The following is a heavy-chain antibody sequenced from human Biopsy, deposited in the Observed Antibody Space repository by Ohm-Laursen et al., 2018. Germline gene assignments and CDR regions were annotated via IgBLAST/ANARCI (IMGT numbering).Heavy chain of an antibody. Sequence: SETLSLTCVVFGKTFSDYQWSWIRQPPGKGLEWIGQINQAGITNYNPSLKSRVSISADASKYEFSLRLTSVTAADTAVYLCGNEVHGRDYWGLGAQVTVSS. CDR3: GNEVHGRDY. J-gene: IGHJ4*02. V-gene: IGHV4-34*08. CDR2: INQAGIT. CDR1: GKTFSDYQ. D-gene: IGHD2-15*01.